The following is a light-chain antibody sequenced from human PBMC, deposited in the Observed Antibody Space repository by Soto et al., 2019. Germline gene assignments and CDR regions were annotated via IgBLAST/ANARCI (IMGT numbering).Light chain of an antibody. CDR1: QSLLHSNGYNY. Sequence: DIVMTQSPLSLPVTPGEPASISCRSSQSLLHSNGYNYLDWYLQKPGQSPQLLIYLGSNRASGVPDRFSGSGSGTDFTLKISRVEAEDVGVYYCMQALQTPRTFGRGTKVDIK. J-gene: IGKJ1*01. CDR2: LGS. CDR3: MQALQTPRT. V-gene: IGKV2-28*01.